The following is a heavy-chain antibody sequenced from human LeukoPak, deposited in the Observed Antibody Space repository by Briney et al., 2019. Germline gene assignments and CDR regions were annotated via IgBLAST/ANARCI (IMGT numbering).Heavy chain of an antibody. J-gene: IGHJ4*02. CDR1: GXXFSGYY. Sequence: PSETLSLTCAVYGXXFSGYYXSWIRQPPXXXXXXXXXINHSGSTNYNPSLKSRVTISVDTSKNQFSLKLSSVTAADTAVYYCARGRRVNSSTSCYPDYWGQGTLVTVSS. V-gene: IGHV4-34*01. CDR2: INHSGST. CDR3: ARGRRVNSSTSCYPDY. D-gene: IGHD2-2*01.